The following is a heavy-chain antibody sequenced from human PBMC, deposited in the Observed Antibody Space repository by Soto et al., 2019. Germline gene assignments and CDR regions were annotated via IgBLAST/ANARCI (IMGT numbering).Heavy chain of an antibody. CDR3: ARAPATLTPFDL. Sequence: GGSLRLSCAASGFTFSSYAMSWVRQAPGKGLEWVSAITGGGGGTYYANSVKGRFTISRDNSKNSLYLQMNSLRAEDTAVYYCARAPATLTPFDLWGRGTLVTISS. J-gene: IGHJ2*01. V-gene: IGHV3-23*01. D-gene: IGHD6-25*01. CDR1: GFTFSSYA. CDR2: ITGGGGGT.